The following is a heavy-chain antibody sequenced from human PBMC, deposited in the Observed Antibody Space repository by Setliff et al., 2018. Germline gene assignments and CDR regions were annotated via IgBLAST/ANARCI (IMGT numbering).Heavy chain of an antibody. D-gene: IGHD4-17*01. CDR2: IGRSSTYM. CDR1: GFTFATYS. V-gene: IGHV3-21*01. J-gene: IGHJ2*01. Sequence: GGSLSLSCAASGFTFATYSMHWVRQAPGKGLEWVSSIGRSSTYMHYADSLKGRLTISRDSAKNSVFLQMSSLRIEDTAVYYCARAPGDYDYWYFDVWGRGTLVTVSS. CDR3: ARAPGDYDYWYFDV.